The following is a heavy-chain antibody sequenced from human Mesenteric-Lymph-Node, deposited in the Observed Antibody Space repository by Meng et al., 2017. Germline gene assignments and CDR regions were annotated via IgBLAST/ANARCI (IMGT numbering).Heavy chain of an antibody. Sequence: ESLKISCAASGFTFSSYAMSWVRQAPGKGLEWIGRIYTSGSTYYNPSLKSRVTISVDTSKDQFSLKLNSVTAAHTAIYYCARGVDTAMVLYYFDYWGQGTLVTVSS. J-gene: IGHJ4*02. V-gene: IGHV4-4*08. CDR2: IYTSGST. CDR3: ARGVDTAMVLYYFDY. D-gene: IGHD5-18*01. CDR1: GFTFSSYA.